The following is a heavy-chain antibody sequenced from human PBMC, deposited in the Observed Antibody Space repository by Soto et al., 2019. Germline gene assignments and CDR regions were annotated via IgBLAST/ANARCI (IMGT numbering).Heavy chain of an antibody. CDR2: LYDLDGS. CDR1: GFTISGKKY. D-gene: IGHD1-1*01. J-gene: IGHJ3*01. CDR3: ASWHVRERAYDV. V-gene: IGHV3-53*01. Sequence: DVQLVESGGGLIQPGESLRLSCAAFGFTISGKKYVAWVRQAPGKGLEWVSALYDLDGSFYAASVKGRVTTSSDSSKSTVYLQMNDLRPDDTAVYYCASWHVRERAYDVWGQGTTVTVSS.